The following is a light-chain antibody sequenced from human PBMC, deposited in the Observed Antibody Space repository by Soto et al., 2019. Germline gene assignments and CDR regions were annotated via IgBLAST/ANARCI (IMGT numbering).Light chain of an antibody. CDR3: QSYDRSLSGSF. CDR2: SNN. V-gene: IGLV1-44*01. Sequence: QSVLTQPPSASGTPGQRVIMSCSGSSSNIRRNTVNWYQQLPGTAPKLLIYSNNQRPSGVPDRFSGSKSGTSASLAISGLQSEDEADYYCQSYDRSLSGSFFGTGTKLTVL. J-gene: IGLJ1*01. CDR1: SSNIRRNT.